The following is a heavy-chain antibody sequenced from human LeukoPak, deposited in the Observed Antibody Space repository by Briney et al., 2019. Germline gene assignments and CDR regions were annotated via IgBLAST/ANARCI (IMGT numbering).Heavy chain of an antibody. V-gene: IGHV3-7*01. CDR3: ARVLAGDHFDY. CDR2: IKQDGSEK. Sequence: GGSLRLSCAASGFTFSSYWMSWVRQAPGKGLEWVTNIKQDGSEKYYVDSVKGRFTISRDNAKNSLYLQMNSLRAEDTAVYYCARVLAGDHFDYWGQGTLVTVSS. J-gene: IGHJ4*02. D-gene: IGHD7-27*01. CDR1: GFTFSSYW.